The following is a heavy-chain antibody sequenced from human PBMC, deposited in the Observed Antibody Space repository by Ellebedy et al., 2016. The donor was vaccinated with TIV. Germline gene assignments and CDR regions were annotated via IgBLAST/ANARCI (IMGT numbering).Heavy chain of an antibody. Sequence: GGSLRLSCAASGFTFSSYGMHWVRQAPGKGLEWVAVISYDGSNKYYADSVKGRFTISRDNSKNTLYLQMNSLRAEDTAVYYCARAEVEDAPGYYYYGMDVWGQGTTVTVSS. CDR3: ARAEVEDAPGYYYYGMDV. J-gene: IGHJ6*02. V-gene: IGHV3-30*03. CDR1: GFTFSSYG. D-gene: IGHD1-14*01. CDR2: ISYDGSNK.